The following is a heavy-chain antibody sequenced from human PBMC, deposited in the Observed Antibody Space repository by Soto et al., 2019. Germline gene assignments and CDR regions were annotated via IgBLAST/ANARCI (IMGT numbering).Heavy chain of an antibody. V-gene: IGHV3-30*02. D-gene: IGHD2-15*01. CDR3: AKATQGPNCSGGSCYRLAPPYFDY. CDR2: IWSDGSNK. Sequence: HPGGSLRLSCAASGFTFNSYGLHWVRQAPGKGLEWVAVIWSDGSNKYYGDSVKGRFTISRDNSKNTLYLQMNSLRAEDTAVYYCAKATQGPNCSGGSCYRLAPPYFDYWGQGTLVTVSS. CDR1: GFTFNSYG. J-gene: IGHJ4*02.